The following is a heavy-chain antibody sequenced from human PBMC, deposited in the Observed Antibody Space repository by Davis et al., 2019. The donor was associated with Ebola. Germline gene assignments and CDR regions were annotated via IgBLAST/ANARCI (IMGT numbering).Heavy chain of an antibody. CDR2: IYYSGST. CDR3: ARGLTWSSGWYGIWFDP. V-gene: IGHV4-61*01. Sequence: MPSETLSLTCTVSGGSVSSGSYYWSWIRQPPGKGLEWIGYIYYSGSTNYNPSLKSRVTISVDTSKNQFSLKLSSVTAADTAVYYCARGLTWSSGWYGIWFDPWGQGTLVTVSS. CDR1: GGSVSSGSYY. D-gene: IGHD6-19*01. J-gene: IGHJ5*02.